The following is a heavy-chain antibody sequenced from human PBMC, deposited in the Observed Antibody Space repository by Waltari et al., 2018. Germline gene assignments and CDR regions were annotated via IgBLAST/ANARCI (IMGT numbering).Heavy chain of an antibody. CDR3: ARGVRYYDSSGYYFFDY. D-gene: IGHD3-22*01. Sequence: EVQLVESGGGLVQPGGSLRLSCAASGFTFSSYWMSWVRPAPGKGLEWVANIKQDGSEKYYVDSVKGRFTISRDNAKNSLYLQMNSLRAEDTAVYYCARGVRYYDSSGYYFFDYWGQGTLVTVSS. J-gene: IGHJ4*02. CDR1: GFTFSSYW. CDR2: IKQDGSEK. V-gene: IGHV3-7*01.